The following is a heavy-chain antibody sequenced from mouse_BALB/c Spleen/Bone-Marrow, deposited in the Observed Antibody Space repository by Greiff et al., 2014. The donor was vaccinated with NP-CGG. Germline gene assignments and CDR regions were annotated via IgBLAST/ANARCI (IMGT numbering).Heavy chain of an antibody. CDR3: ASYYYGSSLFAY. CDR1: GFNIKDTY. Sequence: EVKVVESGAELVKPGAPVKLSCTASGFNIKDTYMHWVKQRPEQGLEWIGRIDPANGNTKYDPKFQGKATITADTSSNTAYLQLSSLTSEDTAVYYCASYYYGSSLFAYWGQGTLVTVSA. CDR2: IDPANGNT. D-gene: IGHD1-1*01. J-gene: IGHJ3*01. V-gene: IGHV14-3*02.